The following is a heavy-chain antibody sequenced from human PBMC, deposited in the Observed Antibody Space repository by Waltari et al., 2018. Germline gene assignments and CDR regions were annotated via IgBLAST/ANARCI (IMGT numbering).Heavy chain of an antibody. CDR1: GYTFSNFY. V-gene: IGHV1-46*01. J-gene: IGHJ4*02. D-gene: IGHD4-17*01. CDR3: VRSATTVVSPDY. Sequence: QVQLVQSGAEVKKPGASVKVSCKASGYTFSNFYMHWVRQAPGQGLEWMGIINPSGGSTSYAQKFQGRGTMTRETATSTVYMERSSLRSEDTAGYYCVRSATTVVSPDYGGQGTLVTVSS. CDR2: INPSGGST.